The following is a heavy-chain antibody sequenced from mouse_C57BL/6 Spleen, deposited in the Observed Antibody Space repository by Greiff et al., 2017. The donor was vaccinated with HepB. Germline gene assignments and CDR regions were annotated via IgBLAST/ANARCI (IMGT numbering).Heavy chain of an antibody. V-gene: IGHV1-26*01. D-gene: IGHD2-3*01. CDR2: INPNNGGT. CDR1: GYTFTDYY. J-gene: IGHJ2*01. CDR3: ARSEGYYEGYYFDY. Sequence: EVQLQQSGPELVKPGASVKISCKASGYTFTDYYMNWVKQSHGKSLEWIGDINPNNGGTSYNQKFKGKATLTVDKSSSTAYMELRSLTSEDSAVYYCARSEGYYEGYYFDYWGQGTTLTVSS.